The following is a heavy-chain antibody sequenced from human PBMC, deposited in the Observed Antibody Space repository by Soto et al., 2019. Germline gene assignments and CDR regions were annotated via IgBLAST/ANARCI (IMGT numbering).Heavy chain of an antibody. Sequence: EVQLLESGGGLVQPAGSLRLSCAASGFTFNNYAMGWVRQAPGKGLEWVSAITDSGDDTYYIDSVKGRFTISRDNSKSTLYLQMNSPRAEDTAIYYCSKLGSSSWSPHYYFDYWGQGTLVTVSS. CDR2: ITDSGDDT. CDR3: SKLGSSSWSPHYYFDY. J-gene: IGHJ4*02. D-gene: IGHD2-2*01. V-gene: IGHV3-23*01. CDR1: GFTFNNYA.